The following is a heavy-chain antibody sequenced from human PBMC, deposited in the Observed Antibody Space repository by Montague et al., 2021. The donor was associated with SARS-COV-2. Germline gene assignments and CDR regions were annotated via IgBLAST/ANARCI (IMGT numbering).Heavy chain of an antibody. CDR1: GGSISSSSYY. CDR3: ARLPDQLLWFGELFDY. D-gene: IGHD3-10*01. CDR2: IYYSGST. Sequence: SETLSLTCTVSGGSISSSSYYWGWIRQPPGKGLEWTGSIYYSGSTYYNPFLKSRVTISVDTSKNQFSLKLSSVTAADTAVYYCARLPDQLLWFGELFDYWGQGTLVTVSS. V-gene: IGHV4-39*01. J-gene: IGHJ4*02.